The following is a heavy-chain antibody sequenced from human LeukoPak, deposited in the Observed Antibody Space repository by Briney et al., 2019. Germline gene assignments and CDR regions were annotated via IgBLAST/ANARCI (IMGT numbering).Heavy chain of an antibody. CDR3: VRAFGGYDSQRFYYNMDV. Sequence: GGSLRLSCAASGFIFSNYYLNWVRQAPGKGLEWVSCIHGSARYNYYADSVKGRFTISRDSAKNSLYLEMSSLRVEDTAVYYCVRAFGGYDSQRFYYNMDVWGKGTTVTVSS. D-gene: IGHD5-12*01. V-gene: IGHV3-21*06. J-gene: IGHJ6*03. CDR1: GFIFSNYY. CDR2: IHGSARYN.